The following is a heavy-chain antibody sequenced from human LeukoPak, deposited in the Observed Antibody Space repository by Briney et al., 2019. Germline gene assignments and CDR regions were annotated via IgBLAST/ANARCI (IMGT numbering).Heavy chain of an antibody. CDR3: VRGGPTGTLDY. CDR1: GFTFSDYW. D-gene: IGHD1-1*01. V-gene: IGHV3-7*01. CDR2: IKEDGSEK. J-gene: IGHJ4*02. Sequence: GGSLRLSCAASGFTFSDYWMTWVRQAPGTGLEWVANIKEDGSEKYYVDSVKGRFTISRDNAKDSLFLQMNSLRVGDLALYYCVRGGPTGTLDYWGLGTLVTVSS.